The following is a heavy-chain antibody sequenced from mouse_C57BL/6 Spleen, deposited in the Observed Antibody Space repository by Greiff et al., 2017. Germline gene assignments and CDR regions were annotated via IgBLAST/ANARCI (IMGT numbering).Heavy chain of an antibody. V-gene: IGHV1-64*01. Sequence: QVQLQQPGAELVKPGASVKLSCKASGYTFTSYWMHWVKQRPGQGLEWIGMIHPNSGSTNYNEKFKSKATLTVDKSSSIAYMQLSSLTSEDSAVYYCARRSNYEGAMDYWGQGTSVTVSS. CDR3: ARRSNYEGAMDY. J-gene: IGHJ4*01. CDR2: IHPNSGST. D-gene: IGHD2-5*01. CDR1: GYTFTSYW.